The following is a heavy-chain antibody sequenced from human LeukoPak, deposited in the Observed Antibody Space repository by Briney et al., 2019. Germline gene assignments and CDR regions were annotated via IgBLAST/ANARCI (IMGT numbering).Heavy chain of an antibody. D-gene: IGHD5-18*01. J-gene: IGHJ6*02. CDR1: GYTFTSYY. CDR2: INPSGGST. Sequence: GASLKLSCKASGYTFTSYYMHWVRQAPGQGLEWMGIINPSGGSTSYAQKFQGRVTMTRDTSTSTVYMELSSLRSEDTAVYYCARGDTAMVRYYYYGMDVWGQGTTVTVSS. CDR3: ARGDTAMVRYYYYGMDV. V-gene: IGHV1-46*01.